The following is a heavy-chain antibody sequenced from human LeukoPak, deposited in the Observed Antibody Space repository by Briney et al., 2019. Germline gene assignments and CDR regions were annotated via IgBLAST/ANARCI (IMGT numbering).Heavy chain of an antibody. CDR2: ISWNSGSI. D-gene: IGHD5-18*01. J-gene: IGHJ4*02. V-gene: IGHV3-9*01. CDR1: GFTFDDYT. CDR3: ARVTAGY. Sequence: GRSLRLSCAASGFTFDDYTMHWVRQAPGKGLEWVSGISWNSGSIGYADSVKGRLTISRDNSKNTLYLQMNSLRAEDTAVYYCARVTAGYWGQGTLVTVSS.